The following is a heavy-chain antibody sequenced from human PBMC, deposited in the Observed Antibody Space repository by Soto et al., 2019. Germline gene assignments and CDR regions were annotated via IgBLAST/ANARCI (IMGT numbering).Heavy chain of an antibody. CDR3: ARADKGGSY. Sequence: QVQLVQSGAEVKKPGASVKVSCKATGYTFTSCYSHWVRQAPGQGLEWMGIINPSGGSANYAQKFQDRVTMTRDTSTNTVYMELSSLRSEDTAVYYCARADKGGSYWGQGTLVTVSS. J-gene: IGHJ4*02. CDR2: INPSGGSA. V-gene: IGHV1-46*01. D-gene: IGHD1-26*01. CDR1: GYTFTSCY.